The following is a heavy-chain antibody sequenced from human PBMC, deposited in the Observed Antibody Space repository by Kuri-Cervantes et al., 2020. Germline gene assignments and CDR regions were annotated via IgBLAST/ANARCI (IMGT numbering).Heavy chain of an antibody. J-gene: IGHJ4*02. CDR1: GLTFSDYY. CDR2: ISSSGSTI. CDR3: ARTYCSGGSCYDHFDY. Sequence: GESLKISCAASGLTFSDYYMSWIRQAPGKGLEWVSYISSSGSTIYYADSVKGRFTISRDNAKNSLYLQMNSLRAEDTAVYYCARTYCSGGSCYDHFDYWGQGTLVTVSS. V-gene: IGHV3-11*01. D-gene: IGHD2-15*01.